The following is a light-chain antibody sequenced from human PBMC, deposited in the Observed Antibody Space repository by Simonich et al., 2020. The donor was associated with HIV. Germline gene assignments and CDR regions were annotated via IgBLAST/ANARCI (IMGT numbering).Light chain of an antibody. J-gene: IGKJ2*01. CDR2: GAS. V-gene: IGKV3-15*01. Sequence: EIVMTQSPVTLSVSPGERATLSSRSSQSVSSKLAWYQQKPCLAPRLLISGASTRATGIPARFSGSGSGTEFTLTISSMQSEDFAVYYCQQRSDWPGTFGQGTKLEIK. CDR1: QSVSSK. CDR3: QQRSDWPGT.